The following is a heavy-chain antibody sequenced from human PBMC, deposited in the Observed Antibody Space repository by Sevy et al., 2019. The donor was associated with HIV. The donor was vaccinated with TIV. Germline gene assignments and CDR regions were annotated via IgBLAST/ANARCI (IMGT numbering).Heavy chain of an antibody. CDR3: ARGYYDFWSGYYRRDAFDS. Sequence: TSVKVSCKASGYTFTSYGISWVRQAPGQGLEWMGWISAYNGDTNYAQKLQGRVTMTTDTSTSTAYMELTSLRSDDTAVYFCARGYYDFWSGYYRRDAFDSWGQWTRVTVSS. J-gene: IGHJ3*02. V-gene: IGHV1-18*01. CDR1: GYTFTSYG. D-gene: IGHD3-3*01. CDR2: ISAYNGDT.